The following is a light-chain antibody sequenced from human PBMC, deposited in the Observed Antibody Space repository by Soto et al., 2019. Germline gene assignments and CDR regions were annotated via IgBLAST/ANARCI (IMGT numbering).Light chain of an antibody. J-gene: IGKJ2*01. V-gene: IGKV4-1*01. CDR3: QQYYASPYT. Sequence: DIVMTQSPDSLAVSLGERAAINCKSSQNILLRSNNLNYLAWFQQKPGQPPKVLIYWASTRQSGVPDRFSGSGSGTDFTLTIGSLQAADVPVYYCQQYYASPYTFGQGTKLEIK. CDR1: QNILLRSNNLNY. CDR2: WAS.